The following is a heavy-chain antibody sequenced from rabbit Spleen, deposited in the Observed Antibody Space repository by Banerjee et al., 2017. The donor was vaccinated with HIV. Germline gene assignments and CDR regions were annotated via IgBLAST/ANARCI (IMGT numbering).Heavy chain of an antibody. CDR3: ARGVRYSGYYRDL. CDR1: GFSFSSGYY. J-gene: IGHJ4*01. D-gene: IGHD1-1*01. Sequence: QSLEESGGDLVKPGASLTVTCTASGFSFSSGYYMCWVRQAPGKGPEWIACIDIGSSGFTYYANWAKGRFTISETSSTTVTLQMTSLTAADTATYFCARGVRYSGYYRDLWGPGTLVTVS. V-gene: IGHV1S40*01. CDR2: IDIGSSGFT.